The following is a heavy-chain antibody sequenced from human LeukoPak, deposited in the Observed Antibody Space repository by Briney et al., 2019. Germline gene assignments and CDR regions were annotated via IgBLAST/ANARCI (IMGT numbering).Heavy chain of an antibody. CDR1: GFTFSSYE. CDR3: AGVLRFFDY. D-gene: IGHD3-3*01. V-gene: IGHV3-48*03. J-gene: IGHJ4*02. CDR2: ISSSGSTI. Sequence: GGSLRLSCAASGFTFSSYEMNWVRQAPGKGLEWISYISSSGSTIYYADSVKGRFTISRDNAKNSLYLQMNSLRAEDTAVYYCAGVLRFFDYWGQGTLVSVSS.